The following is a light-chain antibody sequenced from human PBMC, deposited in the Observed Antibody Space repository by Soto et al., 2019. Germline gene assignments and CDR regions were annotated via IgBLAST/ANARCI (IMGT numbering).Light chain of an antibody. CDR3: CSYAGTFSYV. CDR2: DVS. CDR1: SSDVGAYNY. Sequence: QSALTQPRSVSGSPGQSVTISCTGTSSDVGAYNYVSWYQQHPGEAPKFMIFDVSKRPSGVPDRFSGSKSGNTASLTISGLQPEDEADYYCCSYAGTFSYVFGTGTKLTVL. J-gene: IGLJ1*01. V-gene: IGLV2-11*01.